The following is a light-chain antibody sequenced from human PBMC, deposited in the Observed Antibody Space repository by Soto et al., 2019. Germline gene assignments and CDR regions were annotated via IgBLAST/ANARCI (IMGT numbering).Light chain of an antibody. Sequence: QSVLTQPASVSGSPGQSITMSCTGSSSDFNDDKYVSWYQQQPGKGPNLLLYGVTNRPSGVSNRFSGSKSGNTASLTISGLQVEEEADYFCASFTTSRIWVFGRGTKVTVL. J-gene: IGLJ3*02. CDR2: GVT. CDR3: ASFTTSRIWV. CDR1: SSDFNDDKY. V-gene: IGLV2-14*01.